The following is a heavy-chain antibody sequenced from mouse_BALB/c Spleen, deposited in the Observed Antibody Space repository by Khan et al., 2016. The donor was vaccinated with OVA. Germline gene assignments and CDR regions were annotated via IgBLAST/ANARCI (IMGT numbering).Heavy chain of an antibody. CDR2: INPYNGGS. D-gene: IGHD1-2*01. CDR1: NYSFTDYT. CDR3: TRSGYGGFAY. V-gene: IGHV1-18*01. Sequence: EVQLQESGPELVKPGDSMKISCKASNYSFTDYTMNWVKQSHGKNLEWIGLINPYNGGSNYNQKFKGTATLTVDKSSSTAYMELISLTSEDSAVYYGTRSGYGGFAYWGQGTLVTVSA. J-gene: IGHJ3*01.